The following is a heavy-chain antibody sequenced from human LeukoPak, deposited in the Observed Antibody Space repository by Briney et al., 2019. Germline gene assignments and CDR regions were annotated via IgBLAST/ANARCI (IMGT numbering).Heavy chain of an antibody. D-gene: IGHD3-3*01. CDR3: ARFSGFWSPDAFDI. Sequence: SETLSLTCTVSGGSISSYCWSWIRRPPGKGLEWIGYIYTSGSTNYNPSLKSRVTISVDTSKNQFSLKLSSVTAADTAVYYCARFSGFWSPDAFDIWGQGTMVTVSS. V-gene: IGHV4-4*09. CDR2: IYTSGST. CDR1: GGSISSYC. J-gene: IGHJ3*02.